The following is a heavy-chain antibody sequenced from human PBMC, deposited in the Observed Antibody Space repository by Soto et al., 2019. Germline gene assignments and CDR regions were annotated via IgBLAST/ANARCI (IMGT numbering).Heavy chain of an antibody. CDR3: ASRSSGWYFDY. CDR2: ISGSGSST. J-gene: IGHJ4*02. CDR1: GFTFNNYA. D-gene: IGHD6-19*01. Sequence: GSLRLSCTASGFTFNNYAMNWVRQDPGKGLEWVSVISGSGSSTYYADSVKGRFTISRDNSKNTLYLQMNSLRAEDTAVYYCASRSSGWYFDYWGQGTLVTVSS. V-gene: IGHV3-23*01.